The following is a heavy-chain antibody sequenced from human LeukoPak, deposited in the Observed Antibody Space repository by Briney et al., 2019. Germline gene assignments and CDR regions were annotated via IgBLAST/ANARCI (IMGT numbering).Heavy chain of an antibody. V-gene: IGHV1-46*01. J-gene: IGHJ6*03. CDR2: INPSGGGT. D-gene: IGHD3-22*01. Sequence: ASVKVSCKASGYTFTSYYMHWVRQAPGQGLEWMGIINPSGGGTSYAQKFQGRVTMTRDTSTSTVYMELSSLRSEDTAVYYCARDQDYYDSSGYKWGYYYYYMDVWGKGTTVTVSS. CDR1: GYTFTSYY. CDR3: ARDQDYYDSSGYKWGYYYYYMDV.